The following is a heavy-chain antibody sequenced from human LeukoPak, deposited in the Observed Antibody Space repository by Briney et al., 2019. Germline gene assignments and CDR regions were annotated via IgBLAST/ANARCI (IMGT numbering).Heavy chain of an antibody. Sequence: GGSLRLSCAASGFTFSDYYMSWIRQAPGKGLEWVSYISSSGSTIYYADSVKGRFTISRDNAKNSLYLQMSSLRSEDTAVYYCARVIGCSGGSCYSGYLDYWGQGTLVTVSS. V-gene: IGHV3-11*01. CDR3: ARVIGCSGGSCYSGYLDY. CDR1: GFTFSDYY. CDR2: ISSSGSTI. J-gene: IGHJ4*02. D-gene: IGHD2-15*01.